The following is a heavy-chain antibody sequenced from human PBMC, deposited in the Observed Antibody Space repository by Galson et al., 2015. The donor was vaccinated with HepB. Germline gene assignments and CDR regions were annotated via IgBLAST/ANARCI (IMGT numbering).Heavy chain of an antibody. Sequence: SLRLSCAASGFTFSSYGMHWVRQAPGKGLEWVAVISYDGSNKYYADSVKGRFTISRDNSKNTLYLQMNSLRAEDTAVYYCARRGYSYALDYWGQGTLVTVSS. J-gene: IGHJ4*02. CDR2: ISYDGSNK. D-gene: IGHD5-18*01. CDR3: ARRGYSYALDY. CDR1: GFTFSSYG. V-gene: IGHV3-30*03.